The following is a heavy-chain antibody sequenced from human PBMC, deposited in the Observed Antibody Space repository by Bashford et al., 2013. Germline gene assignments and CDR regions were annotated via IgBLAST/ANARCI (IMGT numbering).Heavy chain of an antibody. J-gene: IGHJ4*02. Sequence: ASVKVSCKASGYTFTSYYMHWVRQAPGQGLEWMGIINPSGGSTSYAQKFQGRVTMTRDTSTDTAYMELSSLRSEDTAVYYCATGPDDYGDYHDDYWAREPWSPSPQ. CDR1: GYTFTSYY. D-gene: IGHD4-17*01. V-gene: IGHV1-46*01. CDR3: ATGPDDYGDYHDDY. CDR2: INPSGGST.